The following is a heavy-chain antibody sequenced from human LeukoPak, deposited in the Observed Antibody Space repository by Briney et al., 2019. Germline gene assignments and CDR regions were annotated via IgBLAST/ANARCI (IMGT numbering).Heavy chain of an antibody. CDR2: ISGSGGST. V-gene: IGHV3-23*01. J-gene: IGHJ3*02. Sequence: GGSLRLSCAASGFTFSSYAMSWVRRAPGKGLEWVSAISGSGGSTYYADSVKGRFTISRDNSKSTLYLQMNSLRAEDTAVYYCAKDRGRYCSSTSCYSTTPDAFDIWGQGTMVTVSS. D-gene: IGHD2-2*01. CDR1: GFTFSSYA. CDR3: AKDRGRYCSSTSCYSTTPDAFDI.